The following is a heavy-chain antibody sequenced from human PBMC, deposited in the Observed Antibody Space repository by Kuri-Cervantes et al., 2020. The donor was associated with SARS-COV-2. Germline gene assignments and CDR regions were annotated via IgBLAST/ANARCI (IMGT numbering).Heavy chain of an antibody. D-gene: IGHD7-27*01. CDR2: ISAYNGNT. V-gene: IGHV1-18*04. CDR3: AVLTGESGPYYYYYGMDV. J-gene: IGHJ6*02. Sequence: ASVKVFCKASGYTFTNYGITWVRQAPGQGLEWMGWISAYNGNTNYAQKLQGRVTMTTDTSTSTAYMELRSLRSDDTAVYYCAVLTGESGPYYYYYGMDVWGQGTTVTVSS. CDR1: GYTFTNYG.